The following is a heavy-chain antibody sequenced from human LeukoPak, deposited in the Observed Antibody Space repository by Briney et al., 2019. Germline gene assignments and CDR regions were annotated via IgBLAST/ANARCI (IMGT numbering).Heavy chain of an antibody. D-gene: IGHD3-10*01. CDR1: GGSISSYH. CDR2: IYYRST. Sequence: PSETLSLTCTVSGGSISSYHWSWIRQPPGKGLEWIGYIYYRSTNYNPSLKSRVTISVDTSKNHFSLKLGSVTAADTAVYYCARTYGSGSYYNYWGQGTLVTVSS. CDR3: ARTYGSGSYYNY. J-gene: IGHJ4*02. V-gene: IGHV4-59*01.